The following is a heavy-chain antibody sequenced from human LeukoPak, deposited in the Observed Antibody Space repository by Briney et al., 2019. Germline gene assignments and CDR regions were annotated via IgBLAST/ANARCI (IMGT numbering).Heavy chain of an antibody. CDR1: GFTFGDYA. Sequence: GGSLRLSCAASGFTFGDYAMSWFRQAPGKGLEWVSYISSSGSTIYYADSVKGRFTISRDNAKNSLYLQMNSLRAEDTAVYYCARCGDYFSYYYMDVWGKGTTVTVSS. CDR2: ISSSGSTI. V-gene: IGHV3-11*04. J-gene: IGHJ6*03. CDR3: ARCGDYFSYYYMDV. D-gene: IGHD4-17*01.